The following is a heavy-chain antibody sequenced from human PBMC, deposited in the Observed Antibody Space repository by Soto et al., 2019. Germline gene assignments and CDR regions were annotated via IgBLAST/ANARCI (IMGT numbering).Heavy chain of an antibody. CDR3: ATVNRIAAAASNWFDP. CDR1: GYTLPELS. J-gene: IGHJ5*02. D-gene: IGHD6-13*01. Sequence: ASVKVSCKVSGYTLPELSMHWVRQAPGKGLEWMGGFDPEDGETIYAQKFQGRVTMTEDTSTDTAYMELSSLRSEDTAVYYCATVNRIAAAASNWFDPWGQGTLVTVSS. V-gene: IGHV1-24*01. CDR2: FDPEDGET.